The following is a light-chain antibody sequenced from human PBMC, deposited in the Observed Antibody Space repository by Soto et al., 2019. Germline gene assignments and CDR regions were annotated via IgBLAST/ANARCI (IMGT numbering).Light chain of an antibody. Sequence: QSVLTQPPSVSGAPGQRVTISCIGSRSNIGAGYDVHWYQQLPGTAPKLLVSGDTNRPSGVPDRFSSSKSGTSASLAITGLQAEDEADYYCQSFDSNLSGWVFGEGTKLTVL. CDR2: GDT. CDR3: QSFDSNLSGWV. V-gene: IGLV1-40*01. CDR1: RSNIGAGYD. J-gene: IGLJ3*02.